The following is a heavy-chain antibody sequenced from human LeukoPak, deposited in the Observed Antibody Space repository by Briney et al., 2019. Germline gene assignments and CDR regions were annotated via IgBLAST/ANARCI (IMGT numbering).Heavy chain of an antibody. CDR1: GFTFSSYW. CDR2: IKYDGSEN. J-gene: IGHJ4*02. D-gene: IGHD6-13*01. V-gene: IGHV3-7*01. Sequence: PGGSLRLPCAASGFTFSSYWMSWVRQAPGEGLEWVANIKYDGSENDYVDSVKGRFTISRDNAKNSLYLQMNSLRAEDTAVYYCARDIAAAGLFFDYWGQGTLVTVSS. CDR3: ARDIAAAGLFFDY.